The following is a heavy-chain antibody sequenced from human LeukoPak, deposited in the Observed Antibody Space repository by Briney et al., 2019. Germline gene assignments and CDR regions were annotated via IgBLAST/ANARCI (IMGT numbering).Heavy chain of an antibody. CDR1: GFTFSSYA. V-gene: IGHV3-30-3*01. J-gene: IGHJ4*02. CDR3: ARDTIPGYSSSWTHY. Sequence: PGGSLRLSCAASGFTFSSYAMHWVRQAPGKGLEWVAVISYDGSNKYYADSVKGRFTISRDNSKNTLYLQMNGLRAEDTAVYYCARDTIPGYSSSWTHYWGQGTLVTVSS. CDR2: ISYDGSNK. D-gene: IGHD6-13*01.